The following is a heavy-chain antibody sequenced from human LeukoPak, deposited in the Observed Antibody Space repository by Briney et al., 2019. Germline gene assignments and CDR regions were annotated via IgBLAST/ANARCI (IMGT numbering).Heavy chain of an antibody. V-gene: IGHV3-30*04. CDR1: GFTFSSYA. CDR3: AKGPLRGTAAAIDY. CDR2: ISYDGRNK. Sequence: GGSLRLSCTASGFTFSSYAMHWVRQAPGKGLEWVAVISYDGRNKHYPDSVKGRFTISRDISTDTLWLQMDSLRTEDTAVYYCAKGPLRGTAAAIDYWGQGTLVTVSS. J-gene: IGHJ4*02. D-gene: IGHD2-2*01.